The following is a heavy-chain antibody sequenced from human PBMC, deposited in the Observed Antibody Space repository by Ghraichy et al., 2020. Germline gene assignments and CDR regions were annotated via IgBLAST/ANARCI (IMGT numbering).Heavy chain of an antibody. Sequence: SETLSLTCTVSGGSISSYYWSWIRQPPGKGLEWIGYIYYSGSTNYNPSLKSRVTISVDTSKNQFSLKLSSVTAADTAVYYCARVSTYYYGSGSYYHFDYWGQGTLVTVSS. D-gene: IGHD3-10*01. CDR3: ARVSTYYYGSGSYYHFDY. CDR1: GGSISSYY. CDR2: IYYSGST. V-gene: IGHV4-59*01. J-gene: IGHJ4*02.